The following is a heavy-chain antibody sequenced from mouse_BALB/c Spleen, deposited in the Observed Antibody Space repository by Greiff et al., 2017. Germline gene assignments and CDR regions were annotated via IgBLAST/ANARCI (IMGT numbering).Heavy chain of an antibody. D-gene: IGHD1-1*01. J-gene: IGHJ4*01. CDR3: ARANYYGSSYYAMDY. V-gene: IGHV5-4*02. Sequence: EVQGVESGGGLVKPGGSLKLSCAASGFTFSDYYMYWVRQTPEKRLEWVATISDGGSYTYYPDSVKGRFTISRDNAKNNLYLQMSSLKSEDTAMYYCARANYYGSSYYAMDYWGQGTSVTVSS. CDR1: GFTFSDYY. CDR2: ISDGGSYT.